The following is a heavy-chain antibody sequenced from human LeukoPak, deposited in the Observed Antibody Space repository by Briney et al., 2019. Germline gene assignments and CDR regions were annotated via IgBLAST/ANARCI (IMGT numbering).Heavy chain of an antibody. J-gene: IGHJ4*02. Sequence: GGSLRLSCAASGFTFSSYSMNWVRQAPGKGLEWVSYISSSSSTIYYADSVKGRFTISRDNAKNSLYLQMNSLRAEDTAVYYCARVDTAMVIVDYFDYWGRGTLVTVSS. CDR3: ARVDTAMVIVDYFDY. V-gene: IGHV3-48*04. CDR2: ISSSSSTI. D-gene: IGHD5-18*01. CDR1: GFTFSSYS.